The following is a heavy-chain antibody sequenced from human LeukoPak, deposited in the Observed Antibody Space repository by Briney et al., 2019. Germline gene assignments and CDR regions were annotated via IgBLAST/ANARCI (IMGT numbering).Heavy chain of an antibody. D-gene: IGHD1-26*01. CDR3: ALVGAARRIY. J-gene: IGHJ4*02. Sequence: PGGSLRLSCAAPGFTFSTYWMHWVRQAPGKGLVWVSRINGDGSSTNYADSVKGRFTISRDNAKNTLYLHMNSLRAEDTAVYYCALVGAARRIYWGQGTLVTVSS. CDR2: INGDGSST. CDR1: GFTFSTYW. V-gene: IGHV3-74*01.